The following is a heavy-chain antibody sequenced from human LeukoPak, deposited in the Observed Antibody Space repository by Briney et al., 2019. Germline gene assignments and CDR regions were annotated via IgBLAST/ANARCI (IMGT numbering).Heavy chain of an antibody. D-gene: IGHD6-13*01. CDR3: ARAPRRAAAGTGAFDI. V-gene: IGHV3-30*04. Sequence: GRSLRLSCAASGFTFSSYAMHWVRQAPGKGLEWVAVISYDGSNKYYADSVKGRFTISRDNSKNTLYLQMNSLRAEDTAVYYCARAPRRAAAGTGAFDIWGQGTMVTVSS. J-gene: IGHJ3*02. CDR2: ISYDGSNK. CDR1: GFTFSSYA.